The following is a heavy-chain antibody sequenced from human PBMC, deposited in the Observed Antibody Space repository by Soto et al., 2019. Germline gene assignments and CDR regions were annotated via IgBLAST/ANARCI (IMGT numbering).Heavy chain of an antibody. J-gene: IGHJ3*02. CDR3: ARSRNVAEFNDYGGNYHGFDI. CDR2: IIPMFGTP. CDR1: GGSVNSHA. Sequence: QVQLEQSGAEVKKAGSSVKVSCKAFGGSVNSHAISWVRQAPGQGLEWMGGIIPMFGTPTYAQRFQAGVTSSADESTSTVYLDLSSLRSEDTAMYYCARSRNVAEFNDYGGNYHGFDIWGQGTIVTVSS. V-gene: IGHV1-69*01. D-gene: IGHD4-17*01.